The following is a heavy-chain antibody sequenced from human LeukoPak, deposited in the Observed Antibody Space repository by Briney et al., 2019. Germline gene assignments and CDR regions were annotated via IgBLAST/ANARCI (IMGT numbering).Heavy chain of an antibody. D-gene: IGHD3-10*01. CDR2: INHSGST. J-gene: IGHJ4*02. CDR3: VSNRGAGNYFDY. Sequence: GSLRLSCAASGFTVSSNYMNWVRQPPGKGLEWIGEINHSGSTNYNPSLKSRVIISVDTSKNQFSLKLSSVTAADTAVYYCVSNRGAGNYFDYWGQGTLVTVSS. V-gene: IGHV4-34*01. CDR1: GFTVSSNY.